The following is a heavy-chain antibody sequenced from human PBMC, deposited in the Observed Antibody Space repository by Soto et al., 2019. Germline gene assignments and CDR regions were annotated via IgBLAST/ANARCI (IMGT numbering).Heavy chain of an antibody. CDR1: GFTFSGHW. Sequence: EVQLVESGGDLVQPGGSLRLSCAASGFTFSGHWMHWVRQVPGKGLEWVSRINTDGGSSAYADSVKGRFTISRDNAKNTLYLRMKGRRAEDTAVYYCAREAGYCSRTSCYRRAFDTWGQGTTVTVSS. CDR2: INTDGGSS. V-gene: IGHV3-74*03. CDR3: AREAGYCSRTSCYRRAFDT. D-gene: IGHD2-2*01. J-gene: IGHJ3*02.